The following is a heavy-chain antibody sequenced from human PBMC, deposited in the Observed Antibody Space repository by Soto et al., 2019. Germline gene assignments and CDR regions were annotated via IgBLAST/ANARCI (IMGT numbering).Heavy chain of an antibody. CDR3: AKDSDGFYDSSGYPLDY. CDR1: GFTFSRYT. Sequence: LRLSCAASGFTFSRYTMNWVRQAPGKGLEWISGVSGSGTNKYSAASVGGRFTISRDNSKNTLYLQMHSLRAEDTAVYYCAKDSDGFYDSSGYPLDYWGQGTLVTVSS. CDR2: VSGSGTNK. D-gene: IGHD3-22*01. J-gene: IGHJ4*02. V-gene: IGHV3-23*01.